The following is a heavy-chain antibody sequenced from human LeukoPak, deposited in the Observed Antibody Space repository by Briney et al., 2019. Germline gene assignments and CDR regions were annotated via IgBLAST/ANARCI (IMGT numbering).Heavy chain of an antibody. CDR2: IYYSGST. CDR3: ARAVRRGRFLEDRRWFDP. J-gene: IGHJ5*02. Sequence: PSETLSLTCTVSGGSISSSSYYWGWIRQPPGKGLEWIGSIYYSGSTYYNPSLKSRVTISVDTSKNQFSLKLSSVTAADTAVYYCARAVRRGRFLEDRRWFDPWGQGTLVTVSS. V-gene: IGHV4-39*07. CDR1: GGSISSSSYY. D-gene: IGHD3-3*01.